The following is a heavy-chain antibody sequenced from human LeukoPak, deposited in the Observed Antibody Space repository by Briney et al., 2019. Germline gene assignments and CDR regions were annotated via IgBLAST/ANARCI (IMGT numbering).Heavy chain of an antibody. Sequence: GGSLRLSCAASGFIFSNFWMSWVRQAPGRGLEWVANINTDGSEEYYVDSVKGRFTISRDNARNSLYLQMNSLRAEDTAVYYCARDPAAWDYWGQGALVTVSS. CDR3: ARDPAAWDY. D-gene: IGHD6-13*01. J-gene: IGHJ4*02. CDR2: INTDGSEE. CDR1: GFIFSNFW. V-gene: IGHV3-7*01.